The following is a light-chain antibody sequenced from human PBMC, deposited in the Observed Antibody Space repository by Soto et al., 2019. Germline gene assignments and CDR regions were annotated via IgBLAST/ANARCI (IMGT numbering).Light chain of an antibody. V-gene: IGKV3-11*01. CDR3: QQRGNWPLT. CDR1: QNIRNY. CDR2: DAS. J-gene: IGKJ4*01. Sequence: ETVLTQSPATLSLSPGERATLSCRAIQNIRNYLIWYQQKPGQAPRLLIYDASSRATGIPARFSGSGSGTDFTLTISSLEPEDFAVYYCQQRGNWPLTFGGGTKVE.